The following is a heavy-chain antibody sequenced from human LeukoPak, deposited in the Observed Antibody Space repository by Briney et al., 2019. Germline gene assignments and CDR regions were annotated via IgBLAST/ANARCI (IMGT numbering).Heavy chain of an antibody. CDR2: INHSGST. V-gene: IGHV4-34*01. Sequence: SETLSLTCAVYGGSFSGYYWSWIRQPPGKGLEWIGEINHSGSTNYNPSLKSRVTISVDTSKNQFSLKLSSVTAADTAVYYCATGSTWFAAFDIWGQGTMVTVSS. J-gene: IGHJ3*02. D-gene: IGHD3-10*01. CDR1: GGSFSGYY. CDR3: ATGSTWFAAFDI.